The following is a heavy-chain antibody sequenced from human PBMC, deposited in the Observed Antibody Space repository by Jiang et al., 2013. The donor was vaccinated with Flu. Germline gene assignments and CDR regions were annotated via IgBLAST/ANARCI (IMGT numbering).Heavy chain of an antibody. CDR2: ISAYNGNT. V-gene: IGHV1-18*01. D-gene: IGHD3-16*01. CDR3: ARHLANIWSGLSYFDY. Sequence: GWISAYNGNTNYAQKLQGRVTMTTDTSTSTAYMELRSLRSDDTAVYYCARHLANIWSGLSYFDYWGQGTLVTVSS. J-gene: IGHJ4*02.